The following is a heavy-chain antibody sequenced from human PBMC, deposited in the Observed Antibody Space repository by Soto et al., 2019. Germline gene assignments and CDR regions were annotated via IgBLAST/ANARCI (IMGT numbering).Heavy chain of an antibody. D-gene: IGHD3-22*01. J-gene: IGHJ3*02. CDR2: IYPGDSDT. CDR3: PTQYYHDSSGSYYRDASDI. CDR1: GYSFTSYW. V-gene: IGHV5-51*01. Sequence: PGESLKISCKGSGYSFTSYWIGWVRQMPGKGLEWMGIIYPGDSDTRYSPSFQGQVTISADKSISTAYLQWSSLKASDTAMYYCPTQYYHDSSGSYYRDASDICGQGTMVPLSS.